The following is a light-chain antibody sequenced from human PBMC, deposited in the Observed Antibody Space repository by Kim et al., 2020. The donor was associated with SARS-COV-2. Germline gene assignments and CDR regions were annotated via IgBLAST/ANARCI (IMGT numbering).Light chain of an antibody. J-gene: IGKJ2*02. CDR1: QTLFDNSKTKSY. V-gene: IGKV4-1*01. CDR3: QKNRTSPRCT. CDR2: WAT. Sequence: IVLTQSPDSLAVSLGERVTINCRSRQTLFDNSKTKSYLAWYQQKAGQSPKLLIYWATTRHSGVSDRFSGSASATDFTLTISSVQAEDVAVYYCQKNRTSPRCTFAQGTKLEIK.